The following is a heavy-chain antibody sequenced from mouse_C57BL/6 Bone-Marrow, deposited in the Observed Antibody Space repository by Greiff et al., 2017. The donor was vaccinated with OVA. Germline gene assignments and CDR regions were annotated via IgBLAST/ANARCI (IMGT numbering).Heavy chain of an antibody. CDR3: AKNSGWLLRDYAMDY. V-gene: IGHV2-5*01. CDR1: GFSLTSYG. J-gene: IGHJ4*01. CDR2: IWRGGST. Sequence: QVQLQQSGPGLVQPSQSLSITCTVSGFSLTSYGVHWVRQSPGKGLEWLGVIWRGGSTDYNAAFMSRLSITKDNSKSQVFFKMNSLQADDTAIYYCAKNSGWLLRDYAMDYWGQGTSVTVSS. D-gene: IGHD2-3*01.